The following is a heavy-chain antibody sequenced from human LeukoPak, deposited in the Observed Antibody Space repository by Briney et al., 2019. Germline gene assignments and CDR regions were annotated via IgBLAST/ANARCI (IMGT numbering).Heavy chain of an antibody. Sequence: SETLSLTCTVSGGSISSYYWSWIRQPPGKGLEWIGYIYYSGSTNYNPSLKSRVTISVDTSKNQFSLKLSSVTAADTAVYYCARDRTYCNSPSCYLDYWGQGTLVTVSS. CDR2: IYYSGST. J-gene: IGHJ4*02. D-gene: IGHD2-2*01. CDR1: GGSISSYY. V-gene: IGHV4-59*01. CDR3: ARDRTYCNSPSCYLDY.